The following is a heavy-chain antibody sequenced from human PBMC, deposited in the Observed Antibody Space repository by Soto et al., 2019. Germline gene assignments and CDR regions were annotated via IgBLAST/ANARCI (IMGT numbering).Heavy chain of an antibody. V-gene: IGHV1-69*13. CDR1: GGTLSSYA. CDR3: ARAYYYGSGSSHYCYYGMDV. J-gene: IGHJ6*02. CDR2: IIPNFGTA. Sequence: SVKVSCKASGGTLSSYAISWVRQAPGQGLEWMGGIIPNFGTANYAQKFQGRVTITADESTSTAYMELSSLRSEDTAVYYCARAYYYGSGSSHYCYYGMDVWGQGTTVTVSS. D-gene: IGHD3-10*01.